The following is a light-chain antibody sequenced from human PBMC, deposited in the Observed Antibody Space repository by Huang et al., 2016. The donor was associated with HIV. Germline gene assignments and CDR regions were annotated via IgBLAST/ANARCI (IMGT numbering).Light chain of an antibody. V-gene: IGKV3-15*01. CDR3: QQYNMWPPEVT. Sequence: DIVMTQSPATLSVSPGERATLSCRASQSVSRNLAWYQHKPGQAPGLLIYGASTRATGGPARFSGSGTGTYFTLTISSLQSEDFALYYCQQYNMWPPEVTFGPGTKVDVK. CDR1: QSVSRN. CDR2: GAS. J-gene: IGKJ3*01.